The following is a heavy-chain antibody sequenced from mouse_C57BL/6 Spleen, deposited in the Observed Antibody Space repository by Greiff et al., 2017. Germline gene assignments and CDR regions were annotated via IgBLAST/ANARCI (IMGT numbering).Heavy chain of an antibody. J-gene: IGHJ4*01. D-gene: IGHD3-3*01. CDR3: ARDHHGQLEGYYAMDY. CDR2: ISYDGSN. V-gene: IGHV3-6*01. CDR1: GYSITSGYY. Sequence: EVQLQQSGPGLVKPSQSLSLTCPVTGYSITSGYYWNWIRQFPGNKLEWMGYISYDGSNNYNPSLKNRISITRDTSKNQFFLKLNSVTTEDTATYYCARDHHGQLEGYYAMDYWGGGTTVTVAS.